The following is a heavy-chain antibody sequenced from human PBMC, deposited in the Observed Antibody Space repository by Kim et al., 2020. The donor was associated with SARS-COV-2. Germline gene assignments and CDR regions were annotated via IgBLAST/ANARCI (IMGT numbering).Heavy chain of an antibody. CDR3: ARDRDGYNSFDF. Sequence: GGSLRLSCAASGFSFSEYYMTWIRQAPGQGLEWISDISSSGHTSYADSVKGRFTISRDSATKSLYLQMISLRAEDTAVYYCARDRDGYNSFDFWGQGTLVTVSS. J-gene: IGHJ4*02. D-gene: IGHD5-12*01. V-gene: IGHV3-11*06. CDR1: GFSFSEYY. CDR2: ISSSGHT.